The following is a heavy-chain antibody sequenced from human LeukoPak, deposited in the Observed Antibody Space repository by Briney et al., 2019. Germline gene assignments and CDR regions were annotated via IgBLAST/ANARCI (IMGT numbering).Heavy chain of an antibody. CDR2: ISAYNGNT. V-gene: IGHV1-18*01. Sequence: ASVKVSWKASGYTFTSFGISWVRQAPGQGLELIGWISAYNGNTNYAQKLQGRVTMTTDTSTSTAYMELRSLRSDDTAVYYCARTDGRLGELYDYWGQGTLVTVSS. CDR1: GYTFTSFG. CDR3: ARTDGRLGELYDY. J-gene: IGHJ4*02. D-gene: IGHD3-16*01.